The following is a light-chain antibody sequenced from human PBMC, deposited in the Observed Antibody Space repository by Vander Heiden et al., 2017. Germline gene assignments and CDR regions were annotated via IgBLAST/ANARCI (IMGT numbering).Light chain of an antibody. CDR2: RDS. CDR1: NIGSKN. V-gene: IGLV3-9*01. CDR3: QVWDINTALYV. Sequence: SYELIQPLSLSVALGQTARITCGGNNIGSKNVHWYQQKPGQAPVLVIYRDSNRPSGIPERFSGSNSGNTATLTISRAQAGDEADYYCQVWDINTALYVFGTGTKVTVL. J-gene: IGLJ1*01.